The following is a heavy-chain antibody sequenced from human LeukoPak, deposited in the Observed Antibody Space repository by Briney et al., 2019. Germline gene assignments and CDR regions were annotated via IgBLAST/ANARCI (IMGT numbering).Heavy chain of an antibody. Sequence: SETLSLTRTVSGGSISSGSYFWSWIRQPAGKGLEWIGYIYYSGSTNYNPSLKSRVTISVDTSKNQFSLKLSSVTAADTAVYYCARPIRNWGQGTLVIVSS. CDR2: IYYSGST. V-gene: IGHV4-61*10. CDR1: GGSISSGSYF. J-gene: IGHJ4*02. CDR3: ARPIRN.